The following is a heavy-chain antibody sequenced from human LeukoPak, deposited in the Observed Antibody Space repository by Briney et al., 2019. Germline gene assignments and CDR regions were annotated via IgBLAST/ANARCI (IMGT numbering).Heavy chain of an antibody. V-gene: IGHV1-2*02. CDR2: INPNSGGT. CDR3: AKAGVVPCYRYCPDFDY. J-gene: IGHJ4*02. CDR1: GYTFTGYY. Sequence: ASVKVSCKASGYTFTGYYMHWVRQAPGQGLEWMGWINPNSGGTNYAQKFQGRVTMTRDTSISTAYMELSRLRSDDTAVYYCAKAGVVPCYRYCPDFDYWGQGTLVTVSS. D-gene: IGHD3-16*02.